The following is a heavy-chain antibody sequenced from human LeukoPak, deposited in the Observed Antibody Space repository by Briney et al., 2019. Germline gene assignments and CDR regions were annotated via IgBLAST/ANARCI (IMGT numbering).Heavy chain of an antibody. D-gene: IGHD2-15*01. Sequence: GGSLRLSCDASGFTFSDHSMDWVRQAPGEGLEWVASIYGDSSNTLYADSVKGRFTISRDNGRNSLYLQMHSLRAEDTALYYRVRDGVSWSRDYWGQGTLVTVSS. CDR3: VRDGVSWSRDY. J-gene: IGHJ4*02. V-gene: IGHV3-21*01. CDR1: GFTFSDHS. CDR2: IYGDSSNT.